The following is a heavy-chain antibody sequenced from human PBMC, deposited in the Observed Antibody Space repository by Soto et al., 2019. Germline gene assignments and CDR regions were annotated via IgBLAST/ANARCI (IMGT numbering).Heavy chain of an antibody. V-gene: IGHV3-21*01. Sequence: EVQLVESGGGLVKPGGSLRLSCAASGFTFSSYSMNWVRQAPGKGLEWVSSISSSSSYIYYADSVKGRFTISRDNAKNSLYQQMNSLRAEDTAVYSCARDGAYYSDNVGLNERGGLAYWGQGTLVTVSS. CDR2: ISSSSSYI. D-gene: IGHD3-22*01. J-gene: IGHJ4*02. CDR1: GFTFSSYS. CDR3: ARDGAYYSDNVGLNERGGLAY.